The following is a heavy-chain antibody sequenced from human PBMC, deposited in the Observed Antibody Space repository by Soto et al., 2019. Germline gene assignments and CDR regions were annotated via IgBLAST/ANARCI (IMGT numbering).Heavy chain of an antibody. D-gene: IGHD6-6*01. CDR2: IIPIFGTA. CDR1: GGTFSSYA. CDR3: ARGSWRPGNQYFYDYYGMDV. Sequence: QVQLVQSGAEVKKPGSSVKVSCKASGGTFSSYAISWVRQAPGQGLEWMGGIIPIFGTANYAQKFQGRVTITADESTSTAYMELSSLRAEDTAVDYCARGSWRPGNQYFYDYYGMDVWGQGTTVTVSS. J-gene: IGHJ6*02. V-gene: IGHV1-69*01.